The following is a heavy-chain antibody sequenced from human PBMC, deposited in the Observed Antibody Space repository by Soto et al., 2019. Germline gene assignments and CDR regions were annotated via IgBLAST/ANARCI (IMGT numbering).Heavy chain of an antibody. CDR3: ARGPSGDYFDY. J-gene: IGHJ4*02. V-gene: IGHV4-61*08. CDR1: GGSISSGGYY. D-gene: IGHD4-17*01. CDR2: IYYSGST. Sequence: SETLSLTCTVSGGSISSGGYYWSWIRQHPGKGLEWIGSIYYSGSTNYNPSLKSRVTISVDTSKNQFSLKLSSVTAADTAVYYCARGPSGDYFDYWGQGTLVTVS.